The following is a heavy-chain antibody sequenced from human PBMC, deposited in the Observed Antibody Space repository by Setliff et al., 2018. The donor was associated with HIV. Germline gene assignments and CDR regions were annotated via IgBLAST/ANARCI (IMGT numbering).Heavy chain of an antibody. Sequence: ASVKVSCKASASRCSFTAYNMHWVRQAPGQGLEWMGIINPNSGGTNYAQKFQGRVTMTRDTSINTAYMELSRLRSDDTAVYYCARVGSHGFFDYWGQGTLVTVSS. J-gene: IGHJ4*02. CDR3: ARVGSHGFFDY. CDR2: INPNSGGT. V-gene: IGHV1-2*02. CDR1: ASRCSFTAYN.